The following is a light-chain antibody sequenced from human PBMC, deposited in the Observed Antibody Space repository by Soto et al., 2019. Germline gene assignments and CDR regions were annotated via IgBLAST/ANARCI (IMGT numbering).Light chain of an antibody. CDR2: DVS. V-gene: IGLV2-14*03. CDR3: SSYTSSSTYV. Sequence: QSVLTQPASVSGSPGQSITISCTGTSTDIGRYNYVSWYQQHPDKAPKLMIYDVSNRPSGVSNRFSGSKSGNTASLTISGLQAEDEADYYCSSYTSSSTYVFGTGTKLTVL. J-gene: IGLJ1*01. CDR1: STDIGRYNY.